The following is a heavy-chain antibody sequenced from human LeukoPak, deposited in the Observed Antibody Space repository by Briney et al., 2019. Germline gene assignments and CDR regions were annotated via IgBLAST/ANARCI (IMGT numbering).Heavy chain of an antibody. Sequence: SETLSLTCTVSGASFNPYYWSWIRQPPGKGLEWIGYIYYSGSTHYNPSLKSRLTISVDTSKNQFSLRLSSVTAADTAVYYCARVYSGSYSSYFDYWGQGTLVTVSS. CDR2: IYYSGST. J-gene: IGHJ4*02. D-gene: IGHD1-26*01. V-gene: IGHV4-59*08. CDR3: ARVYSGSYSSYFDY. CDR1: GASFNPYY.